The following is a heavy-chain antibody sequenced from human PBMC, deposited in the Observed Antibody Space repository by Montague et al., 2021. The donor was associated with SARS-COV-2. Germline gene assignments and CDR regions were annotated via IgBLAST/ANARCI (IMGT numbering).Heavy chain of an antibody. D-gene: IGHD2/OR15-2a*01. Sequence: SLRLSCAASGFSFSNAWMSWVRQAPGKGLEWVGRIKSKTDGGTTDYAAPVKGRLAISRDDSKNTLYLQMNSLKTEDTAVYYCTTDPLWPPDYWGQGTLVTVSS. J-gene: IGHJ4*02. V-gene: IGHV3-15*01. CDR1: GFSFSNAW. CDR3: TTDPLWPPDY. CDR2: IKSKTDGGTT.